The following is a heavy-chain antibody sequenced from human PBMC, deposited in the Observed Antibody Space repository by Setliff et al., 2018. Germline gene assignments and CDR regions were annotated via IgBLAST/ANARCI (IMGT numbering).Heavy chain of an antibody. CDR2: TNTGGGSA. CDR1: GYSFTGYY. J-gene: IGHJ4*02. Sequence: ASVKVSCKASGYSFTGYYMHWVRQAPGQGLEWMGITNTGGGSASYAQKFQGRVAMTRDTSTSTVYLEVNILESDDTAMYYCAKSGIAAAGTAPFDYWGQGTLVTVSS. D-gene: IGHD6-13*01. V-gene: IGHV1-46*01. CDR3: AKSGIAAAGTAPFDY.